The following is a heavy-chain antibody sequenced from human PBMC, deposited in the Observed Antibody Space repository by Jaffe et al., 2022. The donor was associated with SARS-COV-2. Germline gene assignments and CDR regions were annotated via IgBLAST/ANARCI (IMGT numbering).Heavy chain of an antibody. CDR1: GFTFGDYA. V-gene: IGHV3-49*05. J-gene: IGHJ6*02. CDR3: TRNSSSWYLNYYYGMDV. D-gene: IGHD6-13*01. Sequence: EVQLVESGGGLVKPGRSLRLSCTASGFTFGDYAMSWFRQAPGKGLEWVGFIRSKAYGGTTEYAASVKGRFTISRDDSKSIAYLQMNSLKTEDTAVYYCTRNSSSWYLNYYYGMDVWGQGTTVTVSS. CDR2: IRSKAYGGTT.